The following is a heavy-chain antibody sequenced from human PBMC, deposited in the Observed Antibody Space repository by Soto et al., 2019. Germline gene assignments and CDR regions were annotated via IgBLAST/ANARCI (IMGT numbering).Heavy chain of an antibody. CDR3: SRVDPGETSPFDH. J-gene: IGHJ4*02. CDR1: GYTFTSYA. D-gene: IGHD3-10*01. CDR2: INAGNGNT. Sequence: ASVKVSCKASGYTFTSYAMHWVRQAPGQRLEWMGWINAGNGNTKYSQKFQGRVTITRDTSASTAYMELSSLRSDDTAVYYCSRVDPGETSPFDHWGQGTLVTVSS. V-gene: IGHV1-3*01.